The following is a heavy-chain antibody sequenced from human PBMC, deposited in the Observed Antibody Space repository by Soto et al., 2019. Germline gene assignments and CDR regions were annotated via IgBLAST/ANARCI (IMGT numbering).Heavy chain of an antibody. CDR1: GYRFSSYW. CDR3: AIQSSNGACCYYGMDV. J-gene: IGHJ6*02. D-gene: IGHD2-8*01. V-gene: IGHV5-51*01. CDR2: IYPGDSDT. Sequence: PGESLKISCKGSGYRFSSYWIAWVRQMPGKGLEWMGIIYPGDSDTIYSPSFQGQVTFSADKSTSTAYLQWSSLKASDTAMYYCAIQSSNGACCYYGMDVWGQGTTVTVSS.